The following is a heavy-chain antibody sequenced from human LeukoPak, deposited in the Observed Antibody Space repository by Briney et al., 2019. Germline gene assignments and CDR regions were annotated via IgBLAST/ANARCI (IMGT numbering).Heavy chain of an antibody. CDR3: AREPGIAEQN. J-gene: IGHJ3*01. D-gene: IGHD6-13*01. V-gene: IGHV3-21*01. CDR1: GFTFSSYS. Sequence: SGGSLRLSCAASGFTFSSYSMNWVRQAPGKGLEWVSSISSSSSYIYYADSVKGRFTISRDNAKNSLYLQMNSLRAEDTAVYYCAREPGIAEQNWGQGTMVTVSS. CDR2: ISSSSSYI.